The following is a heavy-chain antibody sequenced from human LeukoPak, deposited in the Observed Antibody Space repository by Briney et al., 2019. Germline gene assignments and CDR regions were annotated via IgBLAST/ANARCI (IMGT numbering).Heavy chain of an antibody. J-gene: IGHJ5*02. CDR2: INPNSGGT. V-gene: IGHV1-2*02. D-gene: IGHD3-10*01. Sequence: ASVKVSCKASGYTFTGYYMHWVRQAPGQGLEWMGWINPNSGGTNYAQKFQGRVTMTRDTSISTAYMELSRLRSDDTAVYYCARGQPYGSGSYVSWGQGTLVTVSS. CDR1: GYTFTGYY. CDR3: ARGQPYGSGSYVS.